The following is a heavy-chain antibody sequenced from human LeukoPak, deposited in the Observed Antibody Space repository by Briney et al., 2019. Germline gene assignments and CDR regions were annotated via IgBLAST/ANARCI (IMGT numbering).Heavy chain of an antibody. V-gene: IGHV3-7*01. CDR2: IKQDGSEK. D-gene: IGHD3-16*01. CDR3: ARVGAFGGANFDY. Sequence: GGSLRLSCAASGFTFSSYWMSWVRQAPGKGLEWVANIKQDGSEKYYVDSVKGRFTISRDNAKNSLYLQMNSLRAEDTAVYYCARVGAFGGANFDYWGQGTLDTVSS. J-gene: IGHJ4*02. CDR1: GFTFSSYW.